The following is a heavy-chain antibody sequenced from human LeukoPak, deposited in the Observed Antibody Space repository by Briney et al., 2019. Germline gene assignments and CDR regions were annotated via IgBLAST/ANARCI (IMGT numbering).Heavy chain of an antibody. D-gene: IGHD3-10*01. J-gene: IGHJ6*02. CDR3: AKGEDSGSYLYGLDV. CDR1: GFTFSDYY. V-gene: IGHV3-11*06. Sequence: GGSLRLSCAASGFTFSDYYMSWIRQAPGKGLEWVSYISSSSSYTNYADSVKGRFTTSRDNSKNTLYLQMNSLRAEDTAVYYCAKGEDSGSYLYGLDVWGQGTTVTVSS. CDR2: ISSSSSYT.